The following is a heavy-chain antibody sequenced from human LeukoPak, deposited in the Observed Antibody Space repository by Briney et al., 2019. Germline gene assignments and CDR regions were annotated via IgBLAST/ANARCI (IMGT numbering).Heavy chain of an antibody. CDR3: ARLHYNSAFDI. J-gene: IGHJ3*02. CDR1: GGSISSYY. D-gene: IGHD5-24*01. Sequence: KPSETLSLTCTVSGGSISSYYWSWIRQPPGKGLEWIGYIYYSGSTNYNPSLKSRVTISVDTSKNQFSLKLSSVTAAHTAVYYCARLHYNSAFDIWGQGTMVTVSS. CDR2: IYYSGST. V-gene: IGHV4-59*01.